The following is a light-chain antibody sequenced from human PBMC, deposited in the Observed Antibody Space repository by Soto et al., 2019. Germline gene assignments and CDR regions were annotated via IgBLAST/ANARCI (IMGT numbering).Light chain of an antibody. CDR2: EVY. CDR3: TSFTTSGIWV. J-gene: IGLJ3*02. Sequence: QSVLTQPAPVSGSPGQSITISCTGTSSDVGIYNYVSWYQQHPGKAPKLIICEVYNRPSGVSNRFSGSKSGNTASLTISGLRPEDEADYYCTSFTTSGIWVFGGGTKVTVL. CDR1: SSDVGIYNY. V-gene: IGLV2-14*01.